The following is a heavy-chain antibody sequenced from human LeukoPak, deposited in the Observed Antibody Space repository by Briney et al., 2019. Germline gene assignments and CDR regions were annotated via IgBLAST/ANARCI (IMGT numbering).Heavy chain of an antibody. J-gene: IGHJ4*02. D-gene: IGHD3-22*01. CDR2: MSDSGQT. CDR1: GVSMTNDR. Sequence: SETLSLTCSVSGVSMTNDRWTWIRQAPGKGLEWIGYMSDSGQTNYNPSLRSRATVSVDTSKSQCSLRLTSVTSADTAVYYCARITGYFDSGGSYFWGFFDYWGQGSLVTVSS. CDR3: ARITGYFDSGGSYFWGFFDY. V-gene: IGHV4-59*01.